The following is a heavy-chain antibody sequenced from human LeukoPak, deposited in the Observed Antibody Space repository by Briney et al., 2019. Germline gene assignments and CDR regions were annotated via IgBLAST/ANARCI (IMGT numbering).Heavy chain of an antibody. D-gene: IGHD3-22*01. CDR3: ARARYYYDSSGYRAYYFDY. CDR1: GGSISSGDYY. Sequence: SQTLSLTCTVSGGSISSGDYYWSWIRQPPGKGLEWIGYIYYSGSTNYNPSLKSRVTISVDTSKNQFSLKLSSVTAADTAVYYCARARYYYDSSGYRAYYFDYWGQGTLVTVSS. CDR2: IYYSGST. J-gene: IGHJ4*02. V-gene: IGHV4-61*08.